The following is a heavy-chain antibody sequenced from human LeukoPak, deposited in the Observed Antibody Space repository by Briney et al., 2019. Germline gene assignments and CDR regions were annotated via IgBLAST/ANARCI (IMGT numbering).Heavy chain of an antibody. Sequence: PETLSLTCTVSRGSISGSIRSYYWSWLRPPPGKGLEWIGYISSSGSVNDNPSLRSRVTISVDTSKNQFFLNLSSVSAADTAVYCARIPLGYSGAYYFDYWGQGTLVTVSP. V-gene: IGHV4-4*09. CDR1: RGSISGSIRSYY. J-gene: IGHJ4*02. CDR3: ARIPLGYSGAYYFDY. D-gene: IGHD5-12*01. CDR2: ISSSGSV.